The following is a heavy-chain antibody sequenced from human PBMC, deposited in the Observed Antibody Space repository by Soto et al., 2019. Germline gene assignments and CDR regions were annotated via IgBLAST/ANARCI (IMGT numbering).Heavy chain of an antibody. Sequence: QVQLQESGPGLVEPSQTLSLTCTVSGDSISNGYYTWSWIRQPSGKDLEWIGHIYNSVNTYSNPSLKIRVTISADTSKNQFSLELSSVTAADTAVYYCARGPSGDKVDYWGQGTLVTVSS. CDR1: GDSISNGYYT. CDR2: IYNSVNT. V-gene: IGHV4-30-4*01. D-gene: IGHD3-10*01. J-gene: IGHJ4*02. CDR3: ARGPSGDKVDY.